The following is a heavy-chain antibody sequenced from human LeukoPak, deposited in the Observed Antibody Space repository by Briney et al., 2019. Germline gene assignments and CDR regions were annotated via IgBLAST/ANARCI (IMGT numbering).Heavy chain of an antibody. V-gene: IGHV5-51*01. CDR2: IYPGDSGP. Sequence: GESLKISCKVSGYSFTSYCIGWVRQMPGKGLEWMGIIYPGDSGPTYSPSFQGQVTISVDKSINTAYLRWSSLQASDTAMYYCGMSGDRVPLQDDVFDVWGQGTMITVST. CDR3: GMSGDRVPLQDDVFDV. D-gene: IGHD1-26*01. CDR1: GYSFTSYC. J-gene: IGHJ3*01.